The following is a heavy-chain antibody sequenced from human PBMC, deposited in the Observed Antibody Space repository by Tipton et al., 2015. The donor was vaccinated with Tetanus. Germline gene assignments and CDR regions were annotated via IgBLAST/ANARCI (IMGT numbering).Heavy chain of an antibody. CDR2: ISGNTGRT. D-gene: IGHD1-26*01. CDR3: TKGGDEMLGAPFFDY. V-gene: IGHV3-23*01. Sequence: SLRLSCAASGFIFSSYALSWVRQTPGKGLEWVSGISGNTGRTSYADSVKGRFTISRDNSKNTLFLQMNSLRAEDTAVYYCTKGGDEMLGAPFFDYWGQGTLVTVSS. CDR1: GFIFSSYA. J-gene: IGHJ4*02.